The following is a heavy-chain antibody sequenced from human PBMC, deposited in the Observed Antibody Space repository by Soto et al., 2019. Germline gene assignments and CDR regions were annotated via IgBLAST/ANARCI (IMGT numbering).Heavy chain of an antibody. CDR2: ISSNGGST. Sequence: GGSLRLSCSASGFTFSSYAMHWVRQAPGKGLEYVSAISSNGGSTYYADSVKGRFTISRDNSKNTLYLQMSSLRAEDTAVYYCVKEHVEQWLLPNTVFDYWGQGTLVTVSS. CDR1: GFTFSSYA. CDR3: VKEHVEQWLLPNTVFDY. D-gene: IGHD6-19*01. V-gene: IGHV3-64D*08. J-gene: IGHJ4*02.